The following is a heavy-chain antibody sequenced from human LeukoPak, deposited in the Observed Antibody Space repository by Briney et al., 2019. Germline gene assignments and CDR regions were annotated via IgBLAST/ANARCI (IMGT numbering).Heavy chain of an antibody. J-gene: IGHJ4*02. Sequence: SETLSLTCTVSGGSISSSSYYWGWIRQPPGKGLEWIGSIYYSGSTYYNPSLKSRVTISVYTSKNQFSLKLSSVTAADTAVYYCARLSRYYYGSGSDDTLIFWGQGTLVTVSS. D-gene: IGHD3-10*01. CDR2: IYYSGST. V-gene: IGHV4-39*01. CDR1: GGSISSSSYY. CDR3: ARLSRYYYGSGSDDTLIF.